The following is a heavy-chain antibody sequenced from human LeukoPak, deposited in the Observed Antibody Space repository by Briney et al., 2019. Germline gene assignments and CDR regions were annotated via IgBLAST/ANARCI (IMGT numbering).Heavy chain of an antibody. D-gene: IGHD5-24*01. Sequence: GGSLRLSCAASGFTFSSFGMNWIRQAPGKGLEWVSYISISSSTIYYADSVKGRFTISRDNAKNSMYLQMNSLRAEDTAVYYCARDLPRDGPAYWGQGTLVTVSS. CDR1: GFTFSSFG. CDR3: ARDLPRDGPAY. J-gene: IGHJ4*02. CDR2: ISISSSTI. V-gene: IGHV3-48*04.